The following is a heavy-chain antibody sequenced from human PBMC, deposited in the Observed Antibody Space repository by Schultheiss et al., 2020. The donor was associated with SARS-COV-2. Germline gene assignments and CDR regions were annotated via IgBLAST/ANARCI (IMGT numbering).Heavy chain of an antibody. D-gene: IGHD5-24*01. CDR1: GFTVSSNY. Sequence: GESLKISCAASGFTVSSNYMSWVRQAPGKGLEYVSAISSNGGSTYYADSVKGRFTISRDNAKNSLYLQMNSLRDEDTAVYYCARDLGDGYNWRSDYWGQGTLVTVSS. CDR3: ARDLGDGYNWRSDY. V-gene: IGHV3-64*04. J-gene: IGHJ4*02. CDR2: ISSNGGST.